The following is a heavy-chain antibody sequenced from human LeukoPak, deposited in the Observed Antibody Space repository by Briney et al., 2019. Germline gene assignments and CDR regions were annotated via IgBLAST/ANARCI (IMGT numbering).Heavy chain of an antibody. CDR1: GGRFGNHA. Sequence: SVKVSCKASGGRFGNHALNWVRQAPGQRFEWMGAITPLYGASNYAQKFQGRLTIVADESTGTGYMELRSLASEDTAVYYCAADSHTSGFDYWAQGTLVTVSS. J-gene: IGHJ4*02. V-gene: IGHV1-69*13. CDR3: AADSHTSGFDY. CDR2: ITPLYGAS. D-gene: IGHD1-1*01.